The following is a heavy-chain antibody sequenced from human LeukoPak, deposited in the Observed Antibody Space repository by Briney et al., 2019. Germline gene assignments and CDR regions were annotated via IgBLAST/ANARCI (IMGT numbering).Heavy chain of an antibody. Sequence: GGSLRLSCAASGFTFSSNYMGWVRQAPGKGLEYVSAIYSAGNTYYADSVKGRFTISRDNSKNTLHLQMHSLRAEDTAVYYCARRDAANFCFDYWGRGTLVTVSS. CDR1: GFTFSSNY. J-gene: IGHJ4*02. D-gene: IGHD5-24*01. CDR3: ARRDAANFCFDY. CDR2: IYSAGNT. V-gene: IGHV3-53*01.